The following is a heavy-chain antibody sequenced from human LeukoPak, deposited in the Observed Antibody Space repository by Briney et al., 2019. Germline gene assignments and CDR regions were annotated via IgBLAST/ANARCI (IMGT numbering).Heavy chain of an antibody. CDR2: IYYSGST. CDR1: GGSISSYY. V-gene: IGHV4-59*08. Sequence: SETLSLTCTVSGGSISSYYWSWIRQPPGKGLEWIGYIYYSGSTNYNPSLKSRVTISVDTSKNQFSLKLSSVTAADTAVHYCARQVTAYYYDSSGYRSTPEYFQHWGQGTLVTVSS. J-gene: IGHJ1*01. CDR3: ARQVTAYYYDSSGYRSTPEYFQH. D-gene: IGHD3-22*01.